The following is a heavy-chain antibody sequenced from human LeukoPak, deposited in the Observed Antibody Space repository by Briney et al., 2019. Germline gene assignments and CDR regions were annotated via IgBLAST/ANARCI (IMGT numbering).Heavy chain of an antibody. CDR2: INHSGST. CDR1: GGSFSGYY. D-gene: IGHD2-2*01. CDR3: ARGLLTEDIVVVPAALSYYYYYGMDV. Sequence: SETLSLTCAVYGGSFSGYYRSWIRQPPGKGLEWIGEINHSGSTNYNPSLKSRVTISVDTSKNQFSLKLSSVTAADTAVYYCARGLLTEDIVVVPAALSYYYYYGMDVWSQGTTVTVSS. J-gene: IGHJ6*02. V-gene: IGHV4-34*01.